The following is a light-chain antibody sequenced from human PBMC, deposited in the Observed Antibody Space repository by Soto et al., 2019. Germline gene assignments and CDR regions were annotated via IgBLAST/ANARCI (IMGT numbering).Light chain of an antibody. CDR2: DAS. CDR3: QQCRNWPPT. CDR1: QNVYNN. Sequence: EIVMTQSPATLSVSPGEGATLSCKASQNVYNNLAWYQQRPGQPPRLLIYDASTRATGISARFSGSGYGTEFTLTISSPQSEDFAVYFCQQCRNWPPTFGGGTKVEIK. J-gene: IGKJ4*01. V-gene: IGKV3-15*01.